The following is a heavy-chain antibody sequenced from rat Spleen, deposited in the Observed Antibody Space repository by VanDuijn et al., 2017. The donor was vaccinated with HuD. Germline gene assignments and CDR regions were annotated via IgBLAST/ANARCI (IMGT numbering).Heavy chain of an antibody. CDR3: ATDDSRISRFAY. CDR1: GFSFSNYY. J-gene: IGHJ2*01. D-gene: IGHD2-7*01. CDR2: VSMAGSNT. Sequence: EVQLVESGGGLVQPGRSLKLSCAASGFSFSNYYMTWVRQAPKKGLEWVAYVSMAGSNTFYRDSVKDRFTISRDNAKSTLYLQMDSLRSEDTATYYCATDDSRISRFAYWGQGVMVTVSS. V-gene: IGHV5-27*01.